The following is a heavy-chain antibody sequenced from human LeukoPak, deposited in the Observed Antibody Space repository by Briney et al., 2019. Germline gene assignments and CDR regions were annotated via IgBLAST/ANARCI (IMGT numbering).Heavy chain of an antibody. CDR2: IWYDGSNK. J-gene: IGHJ4*02. V-gene: IGHV3-33*08. CDR3: AREDAVAGTLGDY. CDR1: GFTFSSYG. Sequence: GGSLRLSCAASGFTFSSYGMHWVRQAPGKGLEWVAVIWYDGSNKYYADSVKGRFTISRDNSKNTLYLQMNSLRAEDTAVYYCAREDAVAGTLGDYWGQGTLVTVSS. D-gene: IGHD6-19*01.